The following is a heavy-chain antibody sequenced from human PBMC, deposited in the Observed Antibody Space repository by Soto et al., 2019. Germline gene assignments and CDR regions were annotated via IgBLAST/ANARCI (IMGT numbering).Heavy chain of an antibody. V-gene: IGHV4-34*01. J-gene: IGHJ5*02. CDR3: ARELAGSGSYTYNWFDP. CDR2: INHSGST. CDR1: GGSFSGYY. Sequence: SETMSLTCAVYGGSFSGYYWSWIRQPPGKGLEWIGEINHSGSTNYNPSLKSRVTISVDTSKNQFSLKLSSVTAADTAVYYCARELAGSGSYTYNWFDPWGQGTLVT. D-gene: IGHD3-10*01.